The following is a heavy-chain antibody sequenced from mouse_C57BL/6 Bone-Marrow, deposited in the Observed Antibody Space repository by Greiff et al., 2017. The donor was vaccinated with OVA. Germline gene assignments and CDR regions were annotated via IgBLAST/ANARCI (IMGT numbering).Heavy chain of an antibody. V-gene: IGHV1-5*01. J-gene: IGHJ4*01. CDR2: IYPGNSDT. CDR3: TRDPNSYYAMDY. Sequence: EVQLQQSGTVLARPGASVKMSCKTSGYTFTSYWLHWVKQRPGQGLEWIGAIYPGNSDTSYNQKFKGKAKLTAVTSASTAYMELSSLTNEDSAVYYCTRDPNSYYAMDYWGQGTSVTVSS. CDR1: GYTFTSYW. D-gene: IGHD4-1*01.